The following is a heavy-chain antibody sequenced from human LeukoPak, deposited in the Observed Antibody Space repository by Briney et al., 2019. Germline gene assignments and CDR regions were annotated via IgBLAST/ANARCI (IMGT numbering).Heavy chain of an antibody. J-gene: IGHJ6*03. CDR1: GYTFTGYY. D-gene: IGHD5-12*01. Sequence: GASVKVSCKASGYTFTGYYMHWVRQAPGQGLEWMGIINPSGGSTSYAQKFQGRVTMTRDMSTSTVYMELSSLRSEDTAVYYCARSGYDRGYYYYYYYMDVWGKGTTVTISS. CDR2: INPSGGST. CDR3: ARSGYDRGYYYYYYYMDV. V-gene: IGHV1-46*01.